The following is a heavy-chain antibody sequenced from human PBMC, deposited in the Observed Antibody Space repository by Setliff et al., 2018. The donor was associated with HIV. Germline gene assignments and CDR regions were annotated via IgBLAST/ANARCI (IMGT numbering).Heavy chain of an antibody. Sequence: PSETLSLTCTVSGGSIGGYYWSWIRQPPGTGLEWLGCIYSGGSTNYNPSLESRVTISLDTSKNQFSLRLTSVTAADTAVYYCARVRSYGSAYDGFDVWGPGTMVTVSS. V-gene: IGHV4-4*08. CDR3: ARVRSYGSAYDGFDV. J-gene: IGHJ3*01. CDR1: GGSIGGYY. CDR2: IYSGGST. D-gene: IGHD3-10*01.